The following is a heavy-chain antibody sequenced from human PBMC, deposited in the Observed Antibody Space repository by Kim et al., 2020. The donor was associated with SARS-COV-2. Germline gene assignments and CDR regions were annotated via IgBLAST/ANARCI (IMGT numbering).Heavy chain of an antibody. V-gene: IGHV4-34*01. Sequence: PSLRGRVTRSVDTSKNQFSLKLSAVTAADTAVYYCAGGPTVTTRYYCGMDVWGQGTTVTVSS. CDR3: AGGPTVTTRYYCGMDV. D-gene: IGHD4-17*01. J-gene: IGHJ6*02.